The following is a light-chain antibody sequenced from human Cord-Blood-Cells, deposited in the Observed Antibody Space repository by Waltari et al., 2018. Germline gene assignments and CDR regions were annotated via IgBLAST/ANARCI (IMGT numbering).Light chain of an antibody. CDR1: QGISNS. CDR3: QQYYSTPIT. Sequence: DIQMTQSPSSLSASVGDRVTITCRASQGISNSLAWYQQKPGKAPKLLLYAASRLESGVPSRFSGSGSGTDYTLTISSPQPEDFATYYCQQYYSTPITFGQGTRLEIK. CDR2: AAS. V-gene: IGKV1-NL1*01. J-gene: IGKJ5*01.